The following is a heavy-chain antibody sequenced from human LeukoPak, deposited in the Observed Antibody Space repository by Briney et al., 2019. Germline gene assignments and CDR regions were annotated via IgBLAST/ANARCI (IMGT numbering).Heavy chain of an antibody. D-gene: IGHD5-18*01. CDR1: GFTFSSYG. J-gene: IGHJ5*02. Sequence: GGSLRLSCAASGFTFSSYGMHWVRQAPGKGLEWVAAIWYDGSNKYYADSVKGRFTISRDNSKNTLYLQMNSLRAEDTAVYYCAKNTRGYSYGFGLDWFDPWGQGTLVTVSS. CDR2: IWYDGSNK. CDR3: AKNTRGYSYGFGLDWFDP. V-gene: IGHV3-33*06.